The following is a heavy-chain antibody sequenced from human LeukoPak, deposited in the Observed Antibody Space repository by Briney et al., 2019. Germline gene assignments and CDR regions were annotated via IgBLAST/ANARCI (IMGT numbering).Heavy chain of an antibody. CDR3: VRYYTRQSWYFDL. CDR1: GFTFSDYY. V-gene: IGHV3-11*04. J-gene: IGHJ2*01. D-gene: IGHD3-10*01. Sequence: GGSLRLSCAGSGFTFSDYYMSWIRQAPGKGLEWVSYISNSGNTIKYADSVKGRFTVSRDNAKNSLYLQMNSLRAEDTAVYYCVRYYTRQSWYFDLWGRGTLVTVSS. CDR2: ISNSGNTI.